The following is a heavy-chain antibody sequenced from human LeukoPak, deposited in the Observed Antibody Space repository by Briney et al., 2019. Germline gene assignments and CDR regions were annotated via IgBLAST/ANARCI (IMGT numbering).Heavy chain of an antibody. V-gene: IGHV4-39*07. D-gene: IGHD6-13*01. CDR1: GVSIGSSHYY. CDR2: IYYSGST. J-gene: IGHJ3*02. Sequence: RTSETLSLTCTVSGVSIGSSHYYWGWIRQPAGKGLEWIGSIYYSGSTYYNPSLKSRVTISVDTSKNQFSLRLSSVTAADTAVYYCARDEVFSPAAGTPPDAFDIWGQGTMVTVSS. CDR3: ARDEVFSPAAGTPPDAFDI.